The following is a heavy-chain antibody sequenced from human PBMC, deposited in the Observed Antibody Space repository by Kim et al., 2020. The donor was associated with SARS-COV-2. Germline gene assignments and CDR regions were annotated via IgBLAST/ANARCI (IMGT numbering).Heavy chain of an antibody. CDR1: GGSISSYY. CDR3: ARGGRYDDSSGYYIL. CDR2: IYYSGST. V-gene: IGHV4-59*01. D-gene: IGHD3-22*01. J-gene: IGHJ4*02. Sequence: SETLSLTCTVSGGSISSYYWSWIRQPPGKGLEWIGYIYYSGSTNYNPSRKSRVTISVDTSKNQFSLKLSSVTAADTAVYYCARGGRYDDSSGYYILWGQGALVTVSS.